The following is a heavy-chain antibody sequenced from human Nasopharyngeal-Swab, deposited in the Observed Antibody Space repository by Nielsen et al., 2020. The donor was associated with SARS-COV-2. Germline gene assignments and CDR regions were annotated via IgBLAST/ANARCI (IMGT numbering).Heavy chain of an antibody. D-gene: IGHD6-19*01. V-gene: IGHV4-39*01. CDR1: GGSISRDIHY. J-gene: IGHJ5*02. CDR2: IFHSGNT. Sequence: SETLSLTCTVSGGSISRDIHYWGWIRQPPGKGLEWIGTIFHSGNTYYNPSLKGRITISVDTSKNQFSLALTSVTAADTAVYYCARQCVPVVGPCNWLNPWGQGTLVTVSS. CDR3: ARQCVPVVGPCNWLNP.